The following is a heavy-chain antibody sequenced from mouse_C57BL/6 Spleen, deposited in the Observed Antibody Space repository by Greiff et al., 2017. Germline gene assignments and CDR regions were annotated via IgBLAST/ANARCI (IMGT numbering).Heavy chain of an antibody. J-gene: IGHJ3*01. CDR2: IDPENGDT. Sequence: EVKLVESGAELVRPGASVKLSCTASGFNIKDDYMHWVKQRPEQGLEWIGWIDPENGDTEYASKFQGKATITADTSSNTAYLQLSSLTSEDTAVYYCTTFPYDGYFAYWGQGTLVTVSA. D-gene: IGHD2-3*01. CDR3: TTFPYDGYFAY. V-gene: IGHV14-4*01. CDR1: GFNIKDDY.